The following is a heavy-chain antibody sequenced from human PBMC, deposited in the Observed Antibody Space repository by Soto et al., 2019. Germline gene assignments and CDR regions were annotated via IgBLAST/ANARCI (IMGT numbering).Heavy chain of an antibody. D-gene: IGHD1-26*01. J-gene: IGHJ6*02. V-gene: IGHV1-69*06. Sequence: SVKVSCKASGGTFSSYAISWVRQAPGQGLEWMGGIIPIFGTANYAQKFQGRVTITADKSTSTAYMELSSLRSEDTAVYYCARGLRGSYYYYGMDVWGQGTTVTVYS. CDR1: GGTFSSYA. CDR3: ARGLRGSYYYYGMDV. CDR2: IIPIFGTA.